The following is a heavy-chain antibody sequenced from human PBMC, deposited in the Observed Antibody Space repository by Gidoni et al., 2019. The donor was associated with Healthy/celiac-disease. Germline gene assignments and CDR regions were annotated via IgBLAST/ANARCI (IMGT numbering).Heavy chain of an antibody. J-gene: IGHJ1*01. CDR2: IKSKTDRGTT. CDR3: TTDWEWGPGAEYFQH. Sequence: SLRLSCAASGFTFSNAWMSWVRQAPGKGLEWVGRIKSKTDRGTTDYAAPVTGRSTISRDDSKNTLYLQMTSLKAEDSAVYDCTTDWEWGPGAEYFQHWGQGTLVTVSS. CDR1: GFTFSNAW. D-gene: IGHD3-3*01. V-gene: IGHV3-15*01.